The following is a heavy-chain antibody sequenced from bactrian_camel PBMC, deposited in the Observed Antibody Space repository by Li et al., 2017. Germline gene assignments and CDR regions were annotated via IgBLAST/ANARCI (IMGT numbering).Heavy chain of an antibody. CDR1: GYTAVINY. CDR3: AAGRHVCWAGTEVRPYWYTS. Sequence: HVQLVESGGGSVQAGGSLRLSCAASGYTAVINYMGWIRQSPGNEREMVSSIKSVGKLYYAESVKGRFAISRDNAKNTLYLQMNGLKPDDTAVYSCAAGRHVCWAGTEVRPYWYTSWGQGTQVTVS. D-gene: IGHD2*01. J-gene: IGHJ4*01. V-gene: IGHV3S53*01. CDR2: IKSVGKL.